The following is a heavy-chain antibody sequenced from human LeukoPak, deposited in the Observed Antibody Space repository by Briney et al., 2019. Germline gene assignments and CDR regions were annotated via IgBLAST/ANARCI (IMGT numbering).Heavy chain of an antibody. CDR3: ARGGGYYDTRALFMDY. J-gene: IGHJ4*02. CDR2: IRYDGTNT. V-gene: IGHV3-30*02. CDR1: GFSFGDYD. D-gene: IGHD3-22*01. Sequence: GGSLRLSCAASGFSFGDYDMHWVRQAPGKGLEWVTFIRYDGTNTYADSVKGRFTISRDNANNSLYLHMNSLRAEDTAVYYCARGGGYYDTRALFMDYWGQGTLVTVSS.